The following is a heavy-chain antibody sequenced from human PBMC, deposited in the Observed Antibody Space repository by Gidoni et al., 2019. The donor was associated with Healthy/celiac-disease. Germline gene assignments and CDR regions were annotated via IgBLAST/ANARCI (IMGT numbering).Heavy chain of an antibody. J-gene: IGHJ4*02. V-gene: IGHV4-34*01. Sequence: QVQLQQWGAGLLTPSETLSLTCAVHGGSFSGYYWSWIRQPPGKGLEWIGEINHSGSTNYNPSLKSRITISVDTTKNQFSLKLSSETAADAAVYYCGRRRGLLRGAIDYWGQGTLVTVSS. CDR1: GGSFSGYY. D-gene: IGHD2-21*01. CDR2: INHSGST. CDR3: GRRRGLLRGAIDY.